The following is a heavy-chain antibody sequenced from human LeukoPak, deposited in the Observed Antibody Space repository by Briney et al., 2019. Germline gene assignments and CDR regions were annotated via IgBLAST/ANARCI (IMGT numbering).Heavy chain of an antibody. J-gene: IGHJ4*02. CDR2: INHSGST. D-gene: IGHD6-19*01. V-gene: IGHV4-34*01. CDR1: GGSFSGYY. Sequence: PSETLSLTCAVYGGSFSGYYWSWIRQPPGKGLEWIGEINHSGSTNYNPSLKSRVTISVDTSKNQFSLKLSSVTAADTAVYYCAREVIAVAGQKFDYWGQGTLVTVSS. CDR3: AREVIAVAGQKFDY.